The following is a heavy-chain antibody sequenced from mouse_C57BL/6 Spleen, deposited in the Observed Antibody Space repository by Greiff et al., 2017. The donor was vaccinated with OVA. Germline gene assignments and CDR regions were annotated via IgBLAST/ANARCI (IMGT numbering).Heavy chain of an antibody. CDR2: IYPGSGST. Sequence: VQLQQPGAELVKPGASVKMSCKASGYTFTSYWITWVKQRPGQGLEWIGDIYPGSGSTNYNEKFKSKATLTVDTSSSTAYMQLSSLTSEDSAVYYCARPHYYGSSLYAMDYWGQGTSVTVSS. CDR1: GYTFTSYW. CDR3: ARPHYYGSSLYAMDY. V-gene: IGHV1-55*01. D-gene: IGHD1-1*01. J-gene: IGHJ4*01.